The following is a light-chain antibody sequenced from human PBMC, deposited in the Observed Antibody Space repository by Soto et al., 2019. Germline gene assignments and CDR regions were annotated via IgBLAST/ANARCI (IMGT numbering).Light chain of an antibody. CDR3: QSYDSSLSGWV. J-gene: IGLJ1*01. CDR1: GSNIGAGFD. CDR2: GNN. V-gene: IGLV1-40*01. Sequence: QTVVTQPPSVSGAPGQRVTISCTGSGSNIGAGFDVHWYQQLPGTAPKLLVYGNNNRPSGVPDRFSGSKSATSASLAITGLQADDEADYYCQSYDSSLSGWVFGTGTKLTVL.